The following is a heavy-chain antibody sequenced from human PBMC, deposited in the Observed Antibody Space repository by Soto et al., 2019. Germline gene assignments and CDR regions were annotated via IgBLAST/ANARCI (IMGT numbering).Heavy chain of an antibody. CDR3: ARSRAGGTWEQYPSFCFGY. CDR1: GYTFTNYG. J-gene: IGHJ4*02. D-gene: IGHD1-26*01. CDR2: ISTYNGDR. Sequence: QVLLVQSGAEVKKPGASVKVACKASGYTFTNYGISWVRQAPGQGLEWLGWISTYNGDRDFAQKVQGRVTMTTDTSTTTAYMELRSLRSNDTAVYYCARSRAGGTWEQYPSFCFGYWGQGALVTVSS. V-gene: IGHV1-18*01.